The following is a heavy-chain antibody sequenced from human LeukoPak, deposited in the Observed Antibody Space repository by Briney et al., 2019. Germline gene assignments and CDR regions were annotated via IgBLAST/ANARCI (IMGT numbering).Heavy chain of an antibody. CDR3: ATLVLMVYAKVFYFDP. Sequence: GASVKVSCKASGYTFTAYYMHWVRQAPGQGLEWMGWINPNSGGTNYAQKFQGRVTMTEDTSTDTAYMELSSLRSEDTAVYYCATLVLMVYAKVFYFDPWGRGTLVTVSS. CDR1: GYTFTAYY. V-gene: IGHV1-2*02. D-gene: IGHD2-8*01. J-gene: IGHJ2*01. CDR2: INPNSGGT.